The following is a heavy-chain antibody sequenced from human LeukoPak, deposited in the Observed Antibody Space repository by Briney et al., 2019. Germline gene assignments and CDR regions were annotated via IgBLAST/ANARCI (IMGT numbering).Heavy chain of an antibody. J-gene: IGHJ2*01. Sequence: GASVKVPCKASGYTFTSHYMHWVRQAPGEGLEWMGIIHPSGGSTTYAQKFQGRVTMTTDTSTSTVYMELSSLRSEDTALYYCARITMTTSGWYFDLWGRGTLVTVSS. D-gene: IGHD3-22*01. CDR2: IHPSGGST. V-gene: IGHV1-46*01. CDR1: GYTFTSHY. CDR3: ARITMTTSGWYFDL.